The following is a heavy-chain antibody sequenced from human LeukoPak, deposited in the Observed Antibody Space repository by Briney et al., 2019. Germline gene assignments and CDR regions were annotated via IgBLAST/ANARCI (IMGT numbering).Heavy chain of an antibody. CDR3: STGSGHAFDI. Sequence: GGPLRLSCAASGFTFSSYWMHRVRHVPGKGLVWVSRINSDGSSTSYADSVKGRFTISRDNAKNTLYVQMNSLRAEDTAVYYCSTGSGHAFDIWGRGTMVTVSS. V-gene: IGHV3-74*01. J-gene: IGHJ3*02. CDR2: INSDGSST. D-gene: IGHD3-10*01. CDR1: GFTFSSYW.